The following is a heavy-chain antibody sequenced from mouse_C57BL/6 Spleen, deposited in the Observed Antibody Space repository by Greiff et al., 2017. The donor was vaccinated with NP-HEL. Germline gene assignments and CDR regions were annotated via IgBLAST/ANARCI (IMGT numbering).Heavy chain of an antibody. D-gene: IGHD2-4*01. CDR3: ARSGITTDYFDY. CDR2: IYPGDGDT. Sequence: QVQLQQSGAELVKPGASVKISCKASGYAFSSYWMNWVKQRPGKGLEWIGQIYPGDGDTNYNGKFKGKATLTADKSSSTAYMQLSSLTSEDSAVYFCARSGITTDYFDYWGQGTTLTVSS. CDR1: GYAFSSYW. J-gene: IGHJ2*01. V-gene: IGHV1-80*01.